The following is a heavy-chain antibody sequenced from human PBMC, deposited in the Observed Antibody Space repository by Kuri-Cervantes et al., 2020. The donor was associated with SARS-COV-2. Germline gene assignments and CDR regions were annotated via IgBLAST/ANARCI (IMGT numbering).Heavy chain of an antibody. V-gene: IGHV4-30-4*01. CDR3: ARMNPYEADGGPNFDY. CDR1: GGSISSGDYY. J-gene: IGHJ4*02. D-gene: IGHD3-16*01. CDR2: IYYSGST. Sequence: SETLSLTCTVSGGSISSGDYYWSWIRQPPGKGLEWIGYIYYSGSTYYNPSLKSRVTISVDTSKNQFSLKLSSVTAADTAVYYCARMNPYEADGGPNFDYCGQAILTVSS.